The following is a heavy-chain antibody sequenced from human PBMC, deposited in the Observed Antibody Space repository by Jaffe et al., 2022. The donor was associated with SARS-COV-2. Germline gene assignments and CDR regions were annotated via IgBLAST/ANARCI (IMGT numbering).Heavy chain of an antibody. D-gene: IGHD2-21*02. CDR1: GFTFSSYA. Sequence: EVQLLESGGGLVQPGGSLRLSCAASGFTFSSYAMSWVRQAPGKGLEWVSAISGSGGSTYYADSVKGRFTISRDNSKNTLYLQMNSLRAEDTAVYYCAKVLHIVVVTAYGMDVWGQGTTVTVSS. CDR2: ISGSGGST. V-gene: IGHV3-23*01. CDR3: AKVLHIVVVTAYGMDV. J-gene: IGHJ6*02.